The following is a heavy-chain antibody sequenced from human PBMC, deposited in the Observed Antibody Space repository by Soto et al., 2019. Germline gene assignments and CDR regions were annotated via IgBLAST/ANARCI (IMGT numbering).Heavy chain of an antibody. D-gene: IGHD6-13*01. CDR3: ARNLGGSSWYNYYFDY. J-gene: IGHJ4*02. CDR1: GYTFTSYA. V-gene: IGHV1-3*01. Sequence: ASVKVSCKASGYTFTSYAMHWVRQAPGQRLEWMGWINAGNGNTKYSQKFQGRVTITRDTSASTAYMELSSLRSEDTAVYYCARNLGGSSWYNYYFDYWGQGTLVTV. CDR2: INAGNGNT.